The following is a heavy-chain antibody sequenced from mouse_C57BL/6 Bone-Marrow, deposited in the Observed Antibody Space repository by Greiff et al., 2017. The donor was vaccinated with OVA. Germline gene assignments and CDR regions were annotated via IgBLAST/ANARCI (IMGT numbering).Heavy chain of an antibody. CDR1: GYTFTDYY. Sequence: VQLQQSGPELVKPGASVKISCKASGYTFTDYYMNWVKQSHGKSLEWIGDINPNNGGTSYNQKFKGKATLTVDKSSSTAYMELRSLTSEDSAVYYCAREGIYDYDFLDYWGQGTTLTVSS. D-gene: IGHD2-4*01. J-gene: IGHJ2*01. CDR3: AREGIYDYDFLDY. V-gene: IGHV1-26*01. CDR2: INPNNGGT.